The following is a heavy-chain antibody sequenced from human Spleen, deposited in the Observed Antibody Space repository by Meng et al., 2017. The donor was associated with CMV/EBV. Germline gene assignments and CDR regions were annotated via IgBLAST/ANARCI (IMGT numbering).Heavy chain of an antibody. V-gene: IGHV5-51*01. CDR2: VYPGDSDA. CDR3: ARRDIRSSDPGYFEY. CDR1: GSSFHYYW. J-gene: IGHJ4*02. Sequence: GSSFHYYWFGWVRQMPGKGLEWMGSVYPGDSDAKYSPSFQGQVTMSADKSINTAYLHWSSLKASDSAMYYCARRDIRSSDPGYFEYWGQGTLVTVSS. D-gene: IGHD6-6*01.